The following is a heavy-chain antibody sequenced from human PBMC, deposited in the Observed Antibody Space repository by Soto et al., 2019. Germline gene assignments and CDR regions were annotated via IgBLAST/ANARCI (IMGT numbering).Heavy chain of an antibody. CDR3: ASQPRGEATVTSVISWFDP. D-gene: IGHD4-17*01. CDR1: GGSISSSSAY. CDR2: IYYSGST. Sequence: QLQLQESGPGLVKPSETLSLTCTVSGGSISSSSAYWGWIRQPPGNGLEWIGYIYYSGSTNYNPSLKSRVTISVDTSKNQFSLKLNSVTAADTAVYYCASQPRGEATVTSVISWFDPWGQGALVTVSS. J-gene: IGHJ5*02. V-gene: IGHV4-39*01.